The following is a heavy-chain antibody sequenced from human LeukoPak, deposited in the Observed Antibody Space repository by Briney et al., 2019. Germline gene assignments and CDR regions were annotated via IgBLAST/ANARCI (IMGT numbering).Heavy chain of an antibody. D-gene: IGHD3-10*01. Sequence: GGSLRLSCAASGFTFSSYWMSWVRQAPGKGLEWVANIKQDGGEKYYVGSVKGRFTVSRDNAKNPLYLQMNSLRAEDTAVYYCAREWNYYGSGIMDVWGKGTTVTVSS. CDR1: GFTFSSYW. V-gene: IGHV3-7*01. CDR2: IKQDGGEK. CDR3: AREWNYYGSGIMDV. J-gene: IGHJ6*04.